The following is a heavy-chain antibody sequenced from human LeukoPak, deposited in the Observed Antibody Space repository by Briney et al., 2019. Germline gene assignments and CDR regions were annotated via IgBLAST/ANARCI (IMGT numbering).Heavy chain of an antibody. CDR2: IYSGGST. CDR1: GFTVSSNY. V-gene: IGHV3-53*05. J-gene: IGHJ4*02. D-gene: IGHD3-22*01. CDR3: ARGPHYDSSGYYSFYYFDY. Sequence: PGGSLRLSCAASGFTVSSNYMSWVRQAPGKGLEWVSVIYSGGSTYYADSVKGRFTISRDNSKNTLYLQMNSLRAEDTAVYYCARGPHYDSSGYYSFYYFDYWGQGTLVTVSS.